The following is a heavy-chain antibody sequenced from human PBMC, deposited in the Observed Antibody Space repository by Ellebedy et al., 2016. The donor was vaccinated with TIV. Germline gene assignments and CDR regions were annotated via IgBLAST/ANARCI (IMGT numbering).Heavy chain of an antibody. V-gene: IGHV4-59*01. CDR1: GCSISSYY. D-gene: IGHD5-18*01. CDR2: IYYSGST. Sequence: SETLSLXXTVSGCSISSYYWSWIRPPPGKGLEWTGYIYYSGSTNYNPSLKSRVTISVDTSKNQFSLKLSSVTAADTAVYYCARGRRSMGCSYGNWGQGTLVTVSS. CDR3: ARGRRSMGCSYGN. J-gene: IGHJ4*02.